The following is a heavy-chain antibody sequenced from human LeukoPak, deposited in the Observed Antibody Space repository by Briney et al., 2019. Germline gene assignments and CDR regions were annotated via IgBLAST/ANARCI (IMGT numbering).Heavy chain of an antibody. CDR2: IWYDGSNK. D-gene: IGHD4-17*01. J-gene: IGHJ4*02. V-gene: IGHV3-33*01. CDR3: ARVNYGDYAGTDY. Sequence: GGSLRLSCAASGFTFSSYGMHWVRQAPGKGREWVAVIWYDGSNKYYGDSVKGRFTISRDNSKNTLYLQMNSLRAEDTAVYYCARVNYGDYAGTDYWGQGTLVTASS. CDR1: GFTFSSYG.